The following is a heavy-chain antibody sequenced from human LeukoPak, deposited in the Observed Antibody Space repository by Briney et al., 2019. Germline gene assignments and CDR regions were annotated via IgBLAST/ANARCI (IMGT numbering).Heavy chain of an antibody. CDR2: IIPIFGTA. D-gene: IGHD6-13*01. J-gene: IGHJ5*02. CDR3: ARVPSSSDWFDP. CDR1: GGTLSSYA. Sequence: SVKVSCKASGGTLSSYAISWVRQAPGQGLEWMGRIIPIFGTANYAQKSQGRVTITTDESTSTAYMELSSLRSEDTAVYYCARVPSSSDWFDPWGQGTLVTVSS. V-gene: IGHV1-69*05.